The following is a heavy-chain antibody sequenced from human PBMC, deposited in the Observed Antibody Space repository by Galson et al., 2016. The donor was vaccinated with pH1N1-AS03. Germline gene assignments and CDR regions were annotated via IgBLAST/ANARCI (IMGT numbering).Heavy chain of an antibody. CDR1: GFTFTTCA. J-gene: IGHJ5*02. CDR2: ISASGGST. CDR3: AKDLTAVAGKWFDWFDP. Sequence: SLRLSCAASGFTFTTCAMTWVRQAPGKGLEWVSTISASGGSTFYADSVKGRFTLSRDTSKNTLHLQMNSLRAEDAAVYYCAKDLTAVAGKWFDWFDPWGQGTLVTVSS. V-gene: IGHV3-23*01. D-gene: IGHD6-19*01.